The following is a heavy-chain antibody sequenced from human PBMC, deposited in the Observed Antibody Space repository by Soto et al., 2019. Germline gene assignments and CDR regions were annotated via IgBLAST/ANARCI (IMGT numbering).Heavy chain of an antibody. J-gene: IGHJ6*02. CDR3: AKDSTLGGWGGMDV. CDR2: ISWNSGSI. Sequence: EVQLVESGGGLVQPGRSLRLSCAASGFTFDDYAMHWVRQAPGKGLEWVSGISWNSGSIGYADSVKGRFTISRDNAKNSLYLQMSSRGAEDTALYYWAKDSTLGGWGGMDVWGQGTTVTVSS. CDR1: GFTFDDYA. V-gene: IGHV3-9*01. D-gene: IGHD3-16*01.